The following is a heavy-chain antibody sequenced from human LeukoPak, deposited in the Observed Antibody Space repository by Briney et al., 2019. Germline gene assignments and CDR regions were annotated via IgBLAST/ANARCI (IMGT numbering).Heavy chain of an antibody. CDR1: GYSFTSYW. CDR3: ARHEVDLGAFDI. CDR2: IYPGDSDT. V-gene: IGHV5-51*01. D-gene: IGHD3-9*01. Sequence: GESLKISCKGSGYSFTSYWIGWVRQMPGKGLEWMGIIYPGDSDTRYSPSFQGQVTISADKSINTAYLQWSSLRVSDTAMYYCARHEVDLGAFDIWGQGTMVTVSS. J-gene: IGHJ3*02.